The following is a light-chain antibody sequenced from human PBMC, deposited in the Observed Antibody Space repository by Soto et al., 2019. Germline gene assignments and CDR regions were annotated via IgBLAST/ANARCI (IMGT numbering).Light chain of an antibody. CDR1: STDVGNYNY. V-gene: IGLV2-8*01. Sequence: QSALTQPPSASGSPGQSLTISCTGTSTDVGNYNYVSWYQQHPGKAHKLMISDVNRRPSGVPDRFSGSKSGNTASLTVSGLQAEDEAAYYCSSYAGSNNWVFGGGTKLTVL. CDR3: SSYAGSNNWV. CDR2: DVN. J-gene: IGLJ3*02.